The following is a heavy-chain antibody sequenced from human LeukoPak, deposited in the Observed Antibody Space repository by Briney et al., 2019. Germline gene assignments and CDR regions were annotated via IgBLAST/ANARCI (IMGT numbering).Heavy chain of an antibody. CDR3: AKGYCSSTSCYARFDY. CDR2: ISGSGGST. D-gene: IGHD2-2*01. J-gene: IGHJ4*02. CDR1: GSTFSSYA. V-gene: IGHV3-23*01. Sequence: GGSLRLSCAASGSTFSSYAMSWVRQAPGKGLEWVSAISGSGGSTYYADSVKGRFTISRDNSKNTLYLQMNSLRAEDTAVYYWAKGYCSSTSCYARFDYWAQETLDTVSS.